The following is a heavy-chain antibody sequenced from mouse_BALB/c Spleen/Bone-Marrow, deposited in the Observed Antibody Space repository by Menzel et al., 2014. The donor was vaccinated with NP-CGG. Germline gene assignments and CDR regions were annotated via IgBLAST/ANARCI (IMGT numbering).Heavy chain of an antibody. Sequence: EVQLQQSGPGLVKPSQSLSLTCSVTGYSITSAYYWNWIRQFPGNNLEWMGYISNDGTNNYNPSLKNRISITRDTSKNQFFLKLNSVTTEDTAIYYCAREYFGSSYGWFFDVWGAGTSVTVFS. D-gene: IGHD1-1*01. CDR1: GYSITSAYY. V-gene: IGHV3-6*02. CDR2: ISNDGTN. J-gene: IGHJ1*01. CDR3: AREYFGSSYGWFFDV.